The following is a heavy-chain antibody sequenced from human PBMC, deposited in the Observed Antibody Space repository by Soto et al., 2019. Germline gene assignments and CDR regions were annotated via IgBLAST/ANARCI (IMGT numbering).Heavy chain of an antibody. CDR3: AKDLIAYYYDSSGYRPFDY. D-gene: IGHD3-22*01. V-gene: IGHV3-23*01. Sequence: GGSLRLSCAASGFTFSSYAMSWVRQAPGKGLEWVSAISGSGGSTYYADSVKGRFTISRDNSKNTLYLQMNSLRAEDTAVYYCAKDLIAYYYDSSGYRPFDYWGQGTLVTVSS. CDR2: ISGSGGST. J-gene: IGHJ4*02. CDR1: GFTFSSYA.